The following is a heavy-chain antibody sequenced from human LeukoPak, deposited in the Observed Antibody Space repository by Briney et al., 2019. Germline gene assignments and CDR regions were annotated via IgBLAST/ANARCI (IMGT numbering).Heavy chain of an antibody. J-gene: IGHJ4*02. D-gene: IGHD6-13*01. V-gene: IGHV4-34*01. CDR1: GGSFSGYY. Sequence: SETLSLTCAVYGGSFSGYYWSWIRQPPGKGLEWIGEINHSGSTNYNPSLKSRVTISVDTSKNQFSLKLSSVTAADTAVYYCARKSRTARKKSIAAAGTLDYWGQGTLVTVSS. CDR3: ARKSRTARKKSIAAAGTLDY. CDR2: INHSGST.